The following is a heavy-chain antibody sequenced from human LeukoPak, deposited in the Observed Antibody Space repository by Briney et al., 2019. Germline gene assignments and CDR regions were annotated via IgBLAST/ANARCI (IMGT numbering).Heavy chain of an antibody. CDR2: ISSNGGST. CDR3: ARGVPGSAYYSDAFDI. CDR1: GFTFSSYT. V-gene: IGHV3-64*01. D-gene: IGHD3-22*01. J-gene: IGHJ3*02. Sequence: GGSLRLSCAASGFTFSSYTMHWVRQAPGKGLEYVSAISSNGGSTYYANSVKGRFTISRDNSKNTLFLQMGSLRAEDVAVYYCARGVPGSAYYSDAFDIWGQGTMVTVSS.